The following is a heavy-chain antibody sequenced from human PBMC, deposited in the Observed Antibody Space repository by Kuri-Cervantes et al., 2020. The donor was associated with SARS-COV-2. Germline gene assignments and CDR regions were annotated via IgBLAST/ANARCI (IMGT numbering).Heavy chain of an antibody. CDR2: LYSDEP. Sequence: GGSLRLSCAASGFSFSSYGMSWVRQGPGKGLEWVSILYSDEPYYADSVKGRFTISRDDSKNTLYLQMNSLRAEDTAVYYCARYRSGWSFDYWGQGTLVTVSS. CDR1: GFSFSSYG. V-gene: IGHV3-53*01. J-gene: IGHJ4*02. CDR3: ARYRSGWSFDY. D-gene: IGHD6-19*01.